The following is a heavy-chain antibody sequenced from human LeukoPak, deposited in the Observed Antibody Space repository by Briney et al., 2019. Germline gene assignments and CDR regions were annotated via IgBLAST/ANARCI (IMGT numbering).Heavy chain of an antibody. V-gene: IGHV1-2*02. CDR1: GYTFTGYY. D-gene: IGHD3-22*01. CDR3: ARYAGVAYYYDSSGYYPYSPFDY. J-gene: IGHJ4*02. Sequence: GASVKVSCKASGYTFTGYYMHWVRQAPGQGLEWMGWINPNSGGTNYAQKFQGRVTMTRDTSISTAYMELSRLRSDDTAVYYCARYAGVAYYYDSSGYYPYSPFDYWGQGTLVTVSS. CDR2: INPNSGGT.